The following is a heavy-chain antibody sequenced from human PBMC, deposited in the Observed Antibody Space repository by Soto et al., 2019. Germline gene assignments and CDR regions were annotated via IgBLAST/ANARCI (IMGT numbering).Heavy chain of an antibody. D-gene: IGHD1-7*01. V-gene: IGHV3-23*01. J-gene: IGHJ4*02. CDR3: AKDRNYPRDQFHY. CDR1: GFTFSTYA. Sequence: LRLSCAASGFTFSTYALSWVRQGPGKGLEWVSAISANGQGIYYADSVRGRFTISRDNSKNTIFLHMDSLRAEDTAVYYCAKDRNYPRDQFHYWGQGTLVTVSS. CDR2: ISANGQGI.